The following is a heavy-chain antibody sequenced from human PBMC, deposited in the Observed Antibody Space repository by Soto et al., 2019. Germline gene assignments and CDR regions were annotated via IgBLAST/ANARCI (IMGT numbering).Heavy chain of an antibody. D-gene: IGHD2-15*01. CDR3: ARGDGYCSGGSCYSGVYFDY. J-gene: IGHJ4*02. CDR2: INHSGST. Sequence: PSETLSLTCAVYGGSFSGYYWSWIRQPPGKGLKWIGEINHSGSTNYNPSLKSRVTISVDTSKNQFSLKLSSVTAADTAVYYCARGDGYCSGGSCYSGVYFDYWGQGTLVTVSS. CDR1: GGSFSGYY. V-gene: IGHV4-34*01.